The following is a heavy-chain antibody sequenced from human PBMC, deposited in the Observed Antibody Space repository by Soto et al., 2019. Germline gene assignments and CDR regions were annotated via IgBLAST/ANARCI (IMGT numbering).Heavy chain of an antibody. J-gene: IGHJ4*02. V-gene: IGHV1-18*01. Sequence: QVQRVQSGAEVKKPGASVKVSCKASGYTFTSYGITWVRQAPGPGIEWMGWISANNGNTRNAQKLQGRVTMTTDTSTSTAYMELRSLRADDPAVYYCARVQSGYDFAYWGQGTLVSVSS. CDR3: ARVQSGYDFAY. CDR1: GYTFTSYG. CDR2: ISANNGNT. D-gene: IGHD5-12*01.